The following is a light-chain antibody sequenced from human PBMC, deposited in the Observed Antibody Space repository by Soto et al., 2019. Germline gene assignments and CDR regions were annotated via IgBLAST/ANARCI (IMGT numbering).Light chain of an antibody. V-gene: IGLV1-44*01. Sequence: QSVVTQPPSVSGTPGQGVIISCSNVGRHEVSWYQQVPGMAPKLLIHTTSQRPSGVPDRFSASTSGTSASLAIRGLQSDDEADYFCSSWDDSLSGVVFGRGTKLTVL. CDR3: SSWDDSLSGVV. CDR1: NVGRHE. J-gene: IGLJ2*01. CDR2: TTS.